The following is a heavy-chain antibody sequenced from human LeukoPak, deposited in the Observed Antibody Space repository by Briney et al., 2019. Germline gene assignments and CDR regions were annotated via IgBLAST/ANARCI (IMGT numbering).Heavy chain of an antibody. J-gene: IGHJ4*02. V-gene: IGHV5-51*01. CDR3: ARRSQEYSYGRHAIDY. D-gene: IGHD5-18*01. CDR2: IYPGDYDT. Sequence: GGSLKISCKGSGYSFTSYWIGWVRQMPGKGLEWMGIIYPGDYDTRYSPSFQGQVTISADKSISTAYLQWSSLKASDTAMYYCARRSQEYSYGRHAIDYWGQGTLVTVSS. CDR1: GYSFTSYW.